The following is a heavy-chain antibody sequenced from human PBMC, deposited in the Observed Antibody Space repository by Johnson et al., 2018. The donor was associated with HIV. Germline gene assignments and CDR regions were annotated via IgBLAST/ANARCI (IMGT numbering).Heavy chain of an antibody. V-gene: IGHV3-13*01. CDR1: GFTFSSYD. Sequence: EVQLVESGGGLVQPGGSLRLSCAASGFTFSSYDMHWVRQATGKGLEWVSAIGTAGDTYYQGSVTGRFTISRENAKNSLYLQMNSLRAGDTAVYYCARETVTSGAFDIWGQGTMVTVSS. CDR3: ARETVTSGAFDI. CDR2: IGTAGDT. D-gene: IGHD4-11*01. J-gene: IGHJ3*02.